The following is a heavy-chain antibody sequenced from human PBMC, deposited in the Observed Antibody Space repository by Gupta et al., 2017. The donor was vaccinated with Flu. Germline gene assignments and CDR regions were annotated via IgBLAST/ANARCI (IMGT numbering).Heavy chain of an antibody. CDR1: GFIFSSYG. Sequence: QVQLVESGGGVVQPGRSLRLSGTASGFIFSSYGMHWVRQAPGKGLEWLTVMSNDGSNKYYADSVRGRFTISRDNSKNTLFLQMNSLRTEDTAVYYCARDSGWRYFDYWGQGTLVTVSS. D-gene: IGHD2-15*01. J-gene: IGHJ4*02. CDR3: ARDSGWRYFDY. V-gene: IGHV3-30*03. CDR2: MSNDGSNK.